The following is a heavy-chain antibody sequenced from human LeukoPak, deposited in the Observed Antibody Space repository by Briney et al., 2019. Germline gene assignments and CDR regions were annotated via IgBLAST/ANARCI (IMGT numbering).Heavy chain of an antibody. V-gene: IGHV1-69*04. Sequence: GASVKVSCKASGGTFSSYAISWVRQAPGQGLEWMGRIIPILGIANYAQKFQGRVTITADESTSTAYMELSSLRSEDTAVYYCARDASSSSGAYYYYMDVWGKGTTVTVSS. CDR2: IIPILGIA. CDR3: ARDASSSSGAYYYYMDV. D-gene: IGHD6-6*01. J-gene: IGHJ6*03. CDR1: GGTFSSYA.